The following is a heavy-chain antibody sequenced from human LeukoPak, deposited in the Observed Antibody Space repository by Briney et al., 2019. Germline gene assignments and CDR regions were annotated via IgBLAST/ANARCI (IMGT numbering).Heavy chain of an antibody. CDR1: GFTFSSYS. CDR3: ARTDYSNQLGDFDY. Sequence: GGSLRLSCAASGFTFSSYSMNLIRQAPGQGLEWVSSISSSSSYIYYADSVKGRFTISRDNAKNSLYLQMNSLRAEDTAVYYCARTDYSNQLGDFDYWGQGTLVTVSS. V-gene: IGHV3-21*01. J-gene: IGHJ4*02. CDR2: ISSSSSYI. D-gene: IGHD4-11*01.